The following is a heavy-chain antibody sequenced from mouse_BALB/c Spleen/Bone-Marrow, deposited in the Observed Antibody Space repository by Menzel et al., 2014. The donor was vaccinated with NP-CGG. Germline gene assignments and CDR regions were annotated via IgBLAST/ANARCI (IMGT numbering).Heavy chain of an antibody. V-gene: IGHV6-6*02. Sequence: EVKLQESGGGLVQPGGSMKLSCVASGFTFSNYWMNWVRQSPEKGLEWVAEIRLKSYNYASHYTESVKGRFTISRDDSKNCVYLQMNNLRSEDTGIYYCTTGFAYWGQGTLVTVSA. CDR2: IRLKSYNYAS. CDR1: GFTFSNYW. J-gene: IGHJ3*01. CDR3: TTGFAY.